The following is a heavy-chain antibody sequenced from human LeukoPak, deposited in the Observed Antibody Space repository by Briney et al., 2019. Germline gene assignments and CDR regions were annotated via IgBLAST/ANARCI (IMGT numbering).Heavy chain of an antibody. CDR2: ICNSGTNV. D-gene: IGHD3-10*01. Sequence: GGSLRLSCATSGFTFRSYEMHWVRQAPGKGLDWVSYICNSGTNVYYADSVKGRFTVSRDNAKNSLYLQMNSLRAEDTAVYYCARSIKGDSDHWGQGTLVTVSS. J-gene: IGHJ4*02. CDR1: GFTFRSYE. CDR3: ARSIKGDSDH. V-gene: IGHV3-48*03.